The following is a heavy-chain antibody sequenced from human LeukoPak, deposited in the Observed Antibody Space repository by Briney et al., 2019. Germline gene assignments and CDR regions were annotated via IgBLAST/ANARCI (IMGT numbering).Heavy chain of an antibody. Sequence: MASETLSLTCTVSGGSISSGGYYWSWIRQHPGKGLEWIGYIYYSGSTYYNPSLKSRVTISVDTSKNQFSLKLSSVTAADTAVYYCARGDCSSTSCYADYWGQGTLVTVSS. CDR1: GGSISSGGYY. CDR2: IYYSGST. D-gene: IGHD2-2*01. J-gene: IGHJ4*02. CDR3: ARGDCSSTSCYADY. V-gene: IGHV4-31*03.